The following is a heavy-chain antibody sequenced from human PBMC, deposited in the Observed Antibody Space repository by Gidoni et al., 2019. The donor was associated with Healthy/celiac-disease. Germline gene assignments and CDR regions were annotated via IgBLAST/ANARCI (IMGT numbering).Heavy chain of an antibody. Sequence: QVQLQESGPVLVTPSETLSLTCTVSGGSISSYYWSWIRQPPGKGLEWIGYIYYSGSTNYNPSLKSRVTISVDTSKNQFSLKLSSVTAADTAVYYCARDSPPYYDFWSGLSRPEGWFDPWGQGTLVTVSS. CDR1: GGSISSYY. CDR2: IYYSGST. J-gene: IGHJ5*02. D-gene: IGHD3-3*01. CDR3: ARDSPPYYDFWSGLSRPEGWFDP. V-gene: IGHV4-59*01.